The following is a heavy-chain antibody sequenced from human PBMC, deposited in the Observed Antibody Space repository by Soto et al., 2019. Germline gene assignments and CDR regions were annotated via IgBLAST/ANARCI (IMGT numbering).Heavy chain of an antibody. V-gene: IGHV4-59*01. CDR1: GGSISSYY. J-gene: IGHJ6*03. CDR3: ASMSGYYPNYYYYYMDV. D-gene: IGHD3-3*01. Sequence: SETLSLTCTVSGGSISSYYWSWIRQPPGKGLEWIGYIYYSGSTNYNPSLKSRVTISVDTSKNQFSLKLSSVTAADTAVYYCASMSGYYPNYYYYYMDVWGKGTTVTVSS. CDR2: IYYSGST.